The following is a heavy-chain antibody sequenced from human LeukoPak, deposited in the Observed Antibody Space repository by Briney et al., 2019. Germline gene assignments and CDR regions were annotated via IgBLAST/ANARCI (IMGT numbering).Heavy chain of an antibody. D-gene: IGHD3-22*01. J-gene: IGHJ4*02. Sequence: GGSLRLSCAASGFTFSSYAMSWARQAPGKGLEWVSAISGSGGSTYYADSVKGRFTISRDNSKNTLYLQMNSLRAEDTAVYYCAKAGYYDSSGYSIWGQGTLVTVSS. V-gene: IGHV3-23*01. CDR2: ISGSGGST. CDR1: GFTFSSYA. CDR3: AKAGYYDSSGYSI.